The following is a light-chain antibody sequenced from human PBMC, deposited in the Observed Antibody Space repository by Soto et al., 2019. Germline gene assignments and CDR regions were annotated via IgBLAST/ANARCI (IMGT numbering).Light chain of an antibody. CDR1: QGISTW. V-gene: IGKV1-12*01. CDR2: GAS. CDR3: QKANSFRGT. Sequence: EIQMTQSPSSVSASVGDRVTITCRASQGISTWLAWYQQKAGKAPNLLIYGASNLHSGVPSRFSGSGSGTNFTLTISSLQPEDFAAYYCQKANSFRGTFGQGTRLEIK. J-gene: IGKJ5*01.